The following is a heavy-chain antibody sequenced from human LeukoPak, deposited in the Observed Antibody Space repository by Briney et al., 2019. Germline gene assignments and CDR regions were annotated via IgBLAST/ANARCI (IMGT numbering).Heavy chain of an antibody. CDR2: INAGNGNT. Sequence: ASVKVSCKASGYTFTSYAMHWVRQAPGQRLEWMGLINAGNGNTKYSQKFQGRVTITRDTSASTAYMELSSLRSEDTAVYYCARPIYPWIQLWDAFDIWGQGTMVTVSS. CDR3: ARPIYPWIQLWDAFDI. V-gene: IGHV1-3*01. D-gene: IGHD5-18*01. CDR1: GYTFTSYA. J-gene: IGHJ3*02.